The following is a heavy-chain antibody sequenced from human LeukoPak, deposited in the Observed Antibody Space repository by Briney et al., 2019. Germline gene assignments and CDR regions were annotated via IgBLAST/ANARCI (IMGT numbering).Heavy chain of an antibody. D-gene: IGHD6-13*01. J-gene: IGHJ4*02. CDR3: ASERRVAAAPTKDY. Sequence: GGSLRLSCAASGFTFSSYGMHWVRQAPGKGLEWVAVIWYDGSNKYYADSVKGRFTISRDNSKNTLYLQMNSLRAEDTAVYYCASERRVAAAPTKDYWGQGTWSPSPQ. V-gene: IGHV3-33*01. CDR1: GFTFSSYG. CDR2: IWYDGSNK.